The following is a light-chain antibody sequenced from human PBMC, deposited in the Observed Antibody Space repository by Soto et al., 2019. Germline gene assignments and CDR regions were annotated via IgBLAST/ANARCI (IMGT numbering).Light chain of an antibody. Sequence: QAVVTQPPSVSGAPGQRVTISCAGSSSNIGAGYDVHWYQQLPGTAPKLLIYGNNNRPSGVPDRFSGSKSGTSASLAITGLQAEDEADYYCQSYDSSLNVVVFGGGTQLTVL. CDR1: SSNIGAGYD. V-gene: IGLV1-40*01. CDR3: QSYDSSLNVVV. CDR2: GNN. J-gene: IGLJ2*01.